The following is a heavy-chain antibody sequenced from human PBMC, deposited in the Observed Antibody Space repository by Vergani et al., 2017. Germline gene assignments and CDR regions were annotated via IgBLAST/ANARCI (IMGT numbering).Heavy chain of an antibody. CDR1: GGSISSSSYY. CDR3: ARGRSPYGSGLVAFDI. Sequence: QLQLQESGPGLVKPSETLSLTCTVSGGSISSSSYYWGWIRQPPGKGLEWIWSIYYSGSTYYNPSLKSRVTISVDTSKNQFSLKLSSVAAADTAVYYCARGRSPYGSGLVAFDIWGQGTMVTVSS. J-gene: IGHJ3*02. CDR2: IYYSGST. V-gene: IGHV4-39*07. D-gene: IGHD3-10*01.